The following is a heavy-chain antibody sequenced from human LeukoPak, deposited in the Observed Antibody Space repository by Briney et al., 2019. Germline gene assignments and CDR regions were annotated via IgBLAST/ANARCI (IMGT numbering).Heavy chain of an antibody. CDR1: GYTFTSYY. D-gene: IGHD2-2*01. CDR2: INPSGGST. V-gene: IGHV1-46*01. Sequence: GASVKVSCKASGYTFTSYYMHWVRQAPGQGLEWMGIINPSGGSTSYAQKFQGRVTMTRDMSTSTVYMELSSLRSEDTAVYYCARIISSTSCYACYYYYYMDVWGKGTTVTVSS. J-gene: IGHJ6*03. CDR3: ARIISSTSCYACYYYYYMDV.